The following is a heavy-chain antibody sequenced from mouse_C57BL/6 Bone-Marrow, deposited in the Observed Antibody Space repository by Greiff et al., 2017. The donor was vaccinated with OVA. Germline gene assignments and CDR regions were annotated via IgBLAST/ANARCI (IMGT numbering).Heavy chain of an antibody. CDR1: GYTFTSYW. J-gene: IGHJ2*01. D-gene: IGHD4-1*01. CDR3: ARWDVGYFDY. V-gene: IGHV1-52*01. CDR2: IDPSDSET. Sequence: VKLQQPGAELVRPGSSVKLSCKASGYTFTSYWMHWVKQRPIQGLEWIGNIDPSDSETHYNQKFKDKATLTVDKSSSTAYMQLSSLTSEDSAVYYCARWDVGYFDYWGQGTTLTVSS.